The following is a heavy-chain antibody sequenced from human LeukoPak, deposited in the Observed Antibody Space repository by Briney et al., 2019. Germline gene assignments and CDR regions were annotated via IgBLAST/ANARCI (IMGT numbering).Heavy chain of an antibody. J-gene: IGHJ4*02. D-gene: IGHD3-3*01. V-gene: IGHV3-23*01. CDR1: RLTFSSYA. Sequence: PGGSLRLSCAASRLTFSSYAMSWVRQAPGKGLEWVSAISGSGGSTYYADSVKGRFTISRDNSKNTLYLQMNSLRAEDTAVYYCAKDDNFWGGYYTGIYFDYWGQGTLVTVSS. CDR3: AKDDNFWGGYYTGIYFDY. CDR2: ISGSGGST.